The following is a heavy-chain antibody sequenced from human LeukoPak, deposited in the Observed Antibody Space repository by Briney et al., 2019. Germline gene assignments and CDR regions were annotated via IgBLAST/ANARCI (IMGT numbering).Heavy chain of an antibody. CDR3: AGDYEGNLAFDI. D-gene: IGHD4-23*01. CDR2: ISSSSTYI. J-gene: IGHJ3*02. V-gene: IGHV3-21*01. CDR1: GFSFSNCS. Sequence: GGSLRLSCAASGFSFSNCSMNWVRQAPGKGLEWVSPISSSSTYIYYADSLEGRFTISRDNVRNSLYLQMNSLRAEDTAVYYCAGDYEGNLAFDIWGQGTMVTVSS.